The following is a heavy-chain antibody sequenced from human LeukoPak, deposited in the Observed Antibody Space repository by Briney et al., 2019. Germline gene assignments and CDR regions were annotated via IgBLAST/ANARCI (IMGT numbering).Heavy chain of an antibody. CDR1: GFTFSSYA. V-gene: IGHV3-23*01. CDR3: AKVSDGDSPPHWYFDL. J-gene: IGHJ2*01. CDR2: ISGSGGST. Sequence: GGSLRLSCAASGFTFSSYAMSWVRQAPGKGLEWVSAISGSGGSTYYADSVKGRFTISRDNPKNTLYLQMNSLRAEDTAVYYCAKVSDGDSPPHWYFDLWGRGTLVTVSS. D-gene: IGHD4-17*01.